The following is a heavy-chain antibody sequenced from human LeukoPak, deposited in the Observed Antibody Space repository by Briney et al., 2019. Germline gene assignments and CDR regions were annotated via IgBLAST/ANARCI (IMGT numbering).Heavy chain of an antibody. J-gene: IGHJ5*01. V-gene: IGHV1-2*02. CDR3: ARDFSGSFDC. Sequence: ASVTVSCKASGYTFTDYYMHWVRQAPGQGLEWMGLINANSGGTNYAQRFQGRVTMTRDTSIRTVYIELSRLRSDDTAVYYCARDFSGSFDCWGQGTLVTVSS. CDR2: INANSGGT. CDR1: GYTFTDYY. D-gene: IGHD1-26*01.